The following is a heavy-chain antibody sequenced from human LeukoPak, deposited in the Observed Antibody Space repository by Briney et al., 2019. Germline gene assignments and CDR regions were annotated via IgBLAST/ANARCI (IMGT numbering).Heavy chain of an antibody. Sequence: GASVKVSCKASGYTFTRYYMHWVRQAPGQGLEWMGIINPSGGSTNYAQKFQGRVTMTRDTSTSTVYMELSSLRSEDTAVYYCARPSVPIAVAGPFDYWGQGTLVTASS. CDR3: ARPSVPIAVAGPFDY. D-gene: IGHD6-19*01. V-gene: IGHV1-46*01. J-gene: IGHJ4*02. CDR1: GYTFTRYY. CDR2: INPSGGST.